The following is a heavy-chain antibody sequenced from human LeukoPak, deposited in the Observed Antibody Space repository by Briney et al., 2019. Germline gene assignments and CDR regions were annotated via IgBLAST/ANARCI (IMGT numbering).Heavy chain of an antibody. V-gene: IGHV1-18*01. CDR3: ARDGAGSRTNDAFDI. CDR2: ISAYNGNT. D-gene: IGHD6-19*01. CDR1: GYTFTSYG. Sequence: ASVKVSCKTSGYTFTSYGISWVRQAPGQGLEWMGWISAYNGNTNYAQKLQGRVTMTTDTSTSTAYMELRSLRSDDTAVYYCARDGAGSRTNDAFDIWGQGTMVTVSS. J-gene: IGHJ3*02.